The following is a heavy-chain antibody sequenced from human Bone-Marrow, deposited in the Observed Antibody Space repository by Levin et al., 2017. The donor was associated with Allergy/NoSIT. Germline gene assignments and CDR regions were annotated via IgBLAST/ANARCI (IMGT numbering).Heavy chain of an antibody. Sequence: GGSLRLSCVASGFTFNIYGMHWVRQAPGKGLEWVAVISYDESEKYYADSVKGRFTLSRDNSKNTLFLQMNSLTAEDTAVYYCAKFRSTVTVDFDSWGQGTLVTVSS. D-gene: IGHD4-17*01. CDR1: GFTFNIYG. J-gene: IGHJ4*02. CDR3: AKFRSTVTVDFDS. V-gene: IGHV3-30*18. CDR2: ISYDESEK.